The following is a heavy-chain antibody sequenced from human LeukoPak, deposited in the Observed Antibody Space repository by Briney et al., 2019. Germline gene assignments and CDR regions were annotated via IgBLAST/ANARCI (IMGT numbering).Heavy chain of an antibody. CDR2: INHSGST. CDR3: ARVQRGIAAAIDY. D-gene: IGHD6-13*01. CDR1: GGSFSGYY. J-gene: IGHJ4*02. Sequence: PSETLSLTCAVYGGSFSGYYWSWSRQPPGKGLEWIGEINHSGSTNYNPSLKSRVTISVDTSKNQFPLKLSSVTAADTAVYYCARVQRGIAAAIDYWGQGTLVTVSS. V-gene: IGHV4-34*01.